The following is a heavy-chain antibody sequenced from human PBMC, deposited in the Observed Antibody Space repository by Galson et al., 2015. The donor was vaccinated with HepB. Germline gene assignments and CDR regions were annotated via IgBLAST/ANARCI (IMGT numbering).Heavy chain of an antibody. D-gene: IGHD4-23*01. J-gene: IGHJ4*02. Sequence: SLRLSCAASTFIFSTYSMMWVRQAPGRGLEWISYISSGSSTIYYADSAKGRFTISRDNAKNSLYLQMNSLRGEDTAVYYCVFLRGNDLKPLDYWGQGTLVTVSS. CDR2: ISSGSSTI. CDR1: TFIFSTYS. CDR3: VFLRGNDLKPLDY. V-gene: IGHV3-48*04.